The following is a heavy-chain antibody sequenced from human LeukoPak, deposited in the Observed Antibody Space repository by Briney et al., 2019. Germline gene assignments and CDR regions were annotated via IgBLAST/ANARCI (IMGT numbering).Heavy chain of an antibody. CDR3: AKGSSGWSVYTDWFDP. J-gene: IGHJ5*02. CDR1: GFTFSSYA. CDR2: ISGSGGST. Sequence: GRSLRLSCAASGFTFSSYAMSWVRQAPGKGLEWVSAISGSGGSTYYADSVKGRFTISRDNSKNTLYLQMNSLRAEDTAVYYCAKGSSGWSVYTDWFDPWGQGTLVTVSS. D-gene: IGHD6-19*01. V-gene: IGHV3-23*01.